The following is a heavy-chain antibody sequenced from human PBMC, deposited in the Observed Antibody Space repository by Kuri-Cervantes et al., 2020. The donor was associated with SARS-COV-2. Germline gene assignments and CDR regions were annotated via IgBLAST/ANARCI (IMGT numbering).Heavy chain of an antibody. D-gene: IGHD6-13*01. J-gene: IGHJ5*02. CDR3: AHRPSSSWWGDWFDP. V-gene: IGHV2-5*05. CDR1: GGSISSGDYY. Sequence: TLSLTCTVSGGSISSGDYYWSWIRQPPGKGLEWLALIYWDDDKRYGPPLKSRLTITKDTSKNQVVLTMTNMDPVDTATYYCAHRPSSSWWGDWFDPWGQGTLVTVSS. CDR2: IYWDDDK.